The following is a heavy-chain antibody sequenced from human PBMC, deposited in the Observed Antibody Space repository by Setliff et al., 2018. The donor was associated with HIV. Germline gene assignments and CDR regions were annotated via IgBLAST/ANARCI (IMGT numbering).Heavy chain of an antibody. D-gene: IGHD3-9*01. CDR2: IKFDGSES. J-gene: IGHJ4*02. CDR3: ATNFLYDILTGYFPYQFDQ. V-gene: IGHV3-7*01. CDR1: GLTFNRYW. Sequence: LRLSCVASGLTFNRYWMSWVRQVPGKGLEWVSNIKFDGSESHYADSVKGRFIASTDNAKDSMFLQMNSLRGEDTAVYYCATNFLYDILTGYFPYQFDQWGQGTLVTVSS.